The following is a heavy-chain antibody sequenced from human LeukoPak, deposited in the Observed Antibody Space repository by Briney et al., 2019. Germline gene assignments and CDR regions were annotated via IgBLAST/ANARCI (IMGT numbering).Heavy chain of an antibody. CDR1: GFTVSSNY. J-gene: IGHJ4*02. CDR3: AKLYYYDSSGQLGVY. CDR2: ISGSGGST. Sequence: GGSLRLSCAASGFTVSSNYMSWVRQAPGKGLEWVSAISGSGGSTYYADSVKGRFTISRDNSKNTLYLQMNSLRAEDTAVYYCAKLYYYDSSGQLGVYWGQGTLVTVSS. V-gene: IGHV3-23*01. D-gene: IGHD3-22*01.